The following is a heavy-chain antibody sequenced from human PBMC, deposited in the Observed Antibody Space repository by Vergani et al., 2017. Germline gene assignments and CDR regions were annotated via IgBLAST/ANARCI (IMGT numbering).Heavy chain of an antibody. CDR1: GYTFTAYY. D-gene: IGHD3-9*01. CDR3: AREPPLTGCFDY. V-gene: IGHV1-46*03. Sequence: QVQLVQSGAEVGKPGASVKISCKASGYTFTAYYIHWVRQAPEQGLEWVGVISPDGFSTFYAQKFQGRVIITRDTSTSTVYVEVTSLRSDDTAVYYCAREPPLTGCFDYWGQGTLVTVSS. J-gene: IGHJ4*02. CDR2: ISPDGFST.